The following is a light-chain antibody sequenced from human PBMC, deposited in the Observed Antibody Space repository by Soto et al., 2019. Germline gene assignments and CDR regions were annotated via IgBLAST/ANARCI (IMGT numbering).Light chain of an antibody. CDR2: KAS. Sequence: DIQLTQSPSTLSASVGDRVTITCRASQSVNTWLAWFQQKPGKAPKLLIYKASTLESGVPSRFNGSGSGTEFTLTITSLLPDDFATYYCQQYYGYSKSFGQGTKVDIK. CDR1: QSVNTW. J-gene: IGKJ1*01. CDR3: QQYYGYSKS. V-gene: IGKV1-5*03.